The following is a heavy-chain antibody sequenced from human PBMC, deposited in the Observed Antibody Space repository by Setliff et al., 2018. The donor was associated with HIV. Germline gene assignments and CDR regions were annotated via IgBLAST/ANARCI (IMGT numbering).Heavy chain of an antibody. J-gene: IGHJ3*02. CDR3: ARGQTGVAAAAFGGGSAWSDEGFDI. Sequence: SVKVSCKTSGGTLSNYVITWVRQAPGQGLEWMGMIIPMYNIPAYAQKFQGRVTFTADESTSTAYMELSSLSSEDTAVYYCARGQTGVAAAAFGGGSAWSDEGFDIWGKGTMVTVSS. D-gene: IGHD6-19*01. V-gene: IGHV1-69*13. CDR1: GGTLSNYV. CDR2: IIPMYNIP.